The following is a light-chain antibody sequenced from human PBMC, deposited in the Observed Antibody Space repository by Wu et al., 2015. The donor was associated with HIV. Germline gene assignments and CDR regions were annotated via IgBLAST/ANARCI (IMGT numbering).Light chain of an antibody. V-gene: IGKV1-5*03. CDR2: KAS. CDR3: QQYNAYPLT. CDR1: QSVYSW. J-gene: IGKJ4*01. Sequence: DIQMTQSPSTLSASVGDRVTLTCRASQSVYSWLAWYQHKPGKAPKLLIYKASTLEGGVPSRFSGSGSGTEFTLTISNLQPDDFATYYCQQYNAYPLTFGGGTKVEIQ.